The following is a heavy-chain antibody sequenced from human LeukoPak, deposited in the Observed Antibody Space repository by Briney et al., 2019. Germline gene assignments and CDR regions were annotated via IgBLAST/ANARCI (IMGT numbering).Heavy chain of an antibody. CDR2: ISGNGGST. J-gene: IGHJ6*03. Sequence: QPGGSLILSCAASGFTFDTYAMYWVRQAPGKGLEWVSLISGNGGSTYYADSVKGRFTISRDNSKNSLSLQMNSLRTEDTAVYYCVKGVPYGSGSYYNPNYYYYMDVWGKGTTVTVSS. V-gene: IGHV3-43*02. D-gene: IGHD3-10*01. CDR3: VKGVPYGSGSYYNPNYYYYMDV. CDR1: GFTFDTYA.